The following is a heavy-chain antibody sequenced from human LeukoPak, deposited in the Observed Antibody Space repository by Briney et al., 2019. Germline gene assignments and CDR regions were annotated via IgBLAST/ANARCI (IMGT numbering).Heavy chain of an antibody. Sequence: GGSLRLSCAASGFTFDAYAMHWVRQAPGKGLEWVSGISWNGGGMGYAVSVKGRFTISRDNAKNSLYLQMNSLRDEDTALYYCAKDITGGRSSPYFDSRGQGTLVTVSS. CDR3: AKDITGGRSSPYFDS. D-gene: IGHD6-6*01. V-gene: IGHV3-9*01. J-gene: IGHJ4*02. CDR2: ISWNGGGM. CDR1: GFTFDAYA.